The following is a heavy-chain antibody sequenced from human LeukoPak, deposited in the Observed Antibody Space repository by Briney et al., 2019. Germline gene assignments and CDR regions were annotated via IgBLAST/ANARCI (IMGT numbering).Heavy chain of an antibody. Sequence: GESLKISCKGSGYHFTSYWIGWARQMPGKGLEWMGIIYPGDSDTRYTPSFQGQVTISADKSISTAYLQWSSLKASDTAMYYCARQCCSSTSCYAFYIWGQGTMVTGSS. CDR1: GYHFTSYW. V-gene: IGHV5-51*01. J-gene: IGHJ3*02. CDR2: IYPGDSDT. D-gene: IGHD2-2*01. CDR3: ARQCCSSTSCYAFYI.